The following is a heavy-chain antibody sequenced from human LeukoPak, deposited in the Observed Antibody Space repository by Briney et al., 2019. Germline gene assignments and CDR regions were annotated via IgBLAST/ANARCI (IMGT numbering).Heavy chain of an antibody. CDR3: ARSGRILYHAFDI. CDR2: INPSGGST. D-gene: IGHD2-8*01. J-gene: IGHJ3*02. Sequence: ASVTVSCTASGYTFTSYYMHWVRQAPGQGLEWMGIINPSGGSTSYAQKFQGRVTMTRDMSTSTVYMELSSLRSEDTAVYYCARSGRILYHAFDIWGQGTMVTVSS. CDR1: GYTFTSYY. V-gene: IGHV1-46*01.